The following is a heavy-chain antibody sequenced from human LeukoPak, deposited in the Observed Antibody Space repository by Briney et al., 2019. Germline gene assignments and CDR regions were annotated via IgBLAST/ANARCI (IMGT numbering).Heavy chain of an antibody. J-gene: IGHJ3*02. CDR3: ARHRSGSYWRAFDI. Sequence: SETLSLTCTVSGGSISGYYWSWIRQPRGKGLEWIRYIYYSGSTNYNPSLKSRVTISVDTSKNQFSLKLSSVTAADTAVYYCARHRSGSYWRAFDIWGQGTMVTVSS. D-gene: IGHD1-26*01. CDR2: IYYSGST. V-gene: IGHV4-59*08. CDR1: GGSISGYY.